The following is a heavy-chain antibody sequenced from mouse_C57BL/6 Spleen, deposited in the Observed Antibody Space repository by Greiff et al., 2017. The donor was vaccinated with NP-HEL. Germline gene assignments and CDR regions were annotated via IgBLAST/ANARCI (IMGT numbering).Heavy chain of an antibody. CDR1: GFTFSDAW. Sequence: EVMLVESGGGLVQPGGSMKLSCAASGFTFSDAWMDWVRQSPEKGLEWVAEIRNKANNHATYYAESVKGRFTISRDDSKSSVYLQMNSLRAEDTGIYYCTKIYYGYDALAYWGQGTLVTVSA. CDR3: TKIYYGYDALAY. D-gene: IGHD2-2*01. J-gene: IGHJ3*01. CDR2: IRNKANNHAT. V-gene: IGHV6-6*01.